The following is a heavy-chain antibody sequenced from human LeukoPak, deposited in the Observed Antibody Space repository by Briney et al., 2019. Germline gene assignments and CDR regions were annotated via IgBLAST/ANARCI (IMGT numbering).Heavy chain of an antibody. CDR1: GYSFGAYW. D-gene: IGHD2-2*01. CDR3: GRHVGDCTSSPCYTGPLDY. V-gene: IGHV5-51*01. Sequence: GESLKISCKASGYSFGAYWIGWVRQMPGKGLEWMGMLYPGDSDTIYSPSFQGQVTISADSSINTAYLQWSSLKASDTAIYYCGRHVGDCTSSPCYTGPLDYWGKETLVTFSS. CDR2: LYPGDSDT. J-gene: IGHJ4*02.